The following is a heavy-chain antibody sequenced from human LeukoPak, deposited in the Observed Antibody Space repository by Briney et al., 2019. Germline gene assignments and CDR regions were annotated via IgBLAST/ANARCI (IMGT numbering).Heavy chain of an antibody. J-gene: IGHJ4*02. CDR1: GFTFSSYS. V-gene: IGHV3-21*01. Sequence: GGSLKLSCAASGFTFSSYSMNWVRQAPGKGLEWVSSISSSSSYIYYADPVKGRFTISRDNAKNSLYLQMNSLRAEDTAVYYCARDSNPSFDYWGQGTLVTVSS. CDR2: ISSSSSYI. D-gene: IGHD6-6*01. CDR3: ARDSNPSFDY.